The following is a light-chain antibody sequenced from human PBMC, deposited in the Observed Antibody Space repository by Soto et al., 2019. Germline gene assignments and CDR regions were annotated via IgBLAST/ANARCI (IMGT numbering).Light chain of an antibody. CDR1: SSDVGGYNY. Sequence: QSALTQPPSASGSPGQSVTICCTGTSSDVGGYNYVSWYQQHPGNAPKLMIYEVSKRPSGVPDRFSGSKSGNTASLTVSGLQAEDEADYYCSSYAGSNNLVFGGGTKLTVL. CDR3: SSYAGSNNLV. V-gene: IGLV2-8*01. J-gene: IGLJ2*01. CDR2: EVS.